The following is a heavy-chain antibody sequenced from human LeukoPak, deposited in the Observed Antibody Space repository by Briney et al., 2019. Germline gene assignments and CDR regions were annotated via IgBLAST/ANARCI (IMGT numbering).Heavy chain of an antibody. CDR3: ASTLHVVVPAAIGYFDY. J-gene: IGHJ4*02. CDR1: GFTFSGYS. V-gene: IGHV3-21*01. Sequence: PGGSLRLSCAASGFTFSGYSMNWVRQAPGKGLEWVSSISSSSSYIYYADSVKGRFTISRDNAKNSLYLQMNSLRAEDTAVYYCASTLHVVVPAAIGYFDYWGQGTLVTVSS. CDR2: ISSSSSYI. D-gene: IGHD2-2*02.